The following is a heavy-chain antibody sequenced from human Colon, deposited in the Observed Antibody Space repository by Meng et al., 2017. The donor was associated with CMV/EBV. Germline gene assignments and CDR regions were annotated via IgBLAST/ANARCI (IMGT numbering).Heavy chain of an antibody. J-gene: IGHJ6*02. CDR2: INLNSGGS. V-gene: IGHV1-2*02. Sequence: ASVKVSCKASGYIFTDNYIYWVRQAPGQGLEFMGWINLNSGGSNSAQKFQDRVTMTRDTSISIAYMELNGLRSDDTALYYCARDGGYQSLGYYGMDVWGQGTTVTVSS. CDR1: GYIFTDNY. D-gene: IGHD3-16*02. CDR3: ARDGGYQSLGYYGMDV.